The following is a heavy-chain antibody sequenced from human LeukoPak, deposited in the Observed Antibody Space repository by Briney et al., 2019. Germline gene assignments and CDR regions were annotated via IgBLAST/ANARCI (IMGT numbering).Heavy chain of an antibody. V-gene: IGHV4-39*07. J-gene: IGHJ6*03. Sequence: TSETLSLTCTVSGGSISSSSYYWGWIRQPPGKGLEWIGSIYYSGSTYYNPSLKSRVTISVDTSKNQFSLKLSPVTAADTAVYYCARVLSSGWYDYYYYYMDVWGKGTTVTVSS. CDR1: GGSISSSSYY. CDR2: IYYSGST. CDR3: ARVLSSGWYDYYYYYMDV. D-gene: IGHD6-19*01.